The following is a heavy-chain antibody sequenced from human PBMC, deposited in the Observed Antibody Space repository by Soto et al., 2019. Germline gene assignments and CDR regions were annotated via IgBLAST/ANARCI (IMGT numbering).Heavy chain of an antibody. V-gene: IGHV3-23*01. CDR3: AKEVFHLHKNWYDP. Sequence: GGSLRLSCAASGFTFSSYAMSWVRQAPGKGLEWVSAISGSGGSTYYADSVKGRFTISGENSKNTRYLQMNSLRAEDTAVYYCAKEVFHLHKNWYDPWGKGTLVTVSS. CDR1: GFTFSSYA. CDR2: ISGSGGST. J-gene: IGHJ5*02.